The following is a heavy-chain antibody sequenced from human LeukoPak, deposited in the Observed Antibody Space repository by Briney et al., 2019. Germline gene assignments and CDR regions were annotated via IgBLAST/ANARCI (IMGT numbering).Heavy chain of an antibody. Sequence: SETLSLTCTVSGGSISSYYWSWIRQPAGKGLEWIGRIYYSGSTNYNPSLKSRVTISVDTSKNQFSLKLSSVTAADTAVYYCASTALGYCSSTSCYFRPYIDYWGQGTLVTVSS. CDR1: GGSISSYY. CDR2: IYYSGST. V-gene: IGHV4-4*07. D-gene: IGHD2-2*01. J-gene: IGHJ4*02. CDR3: ASTALGYCSSTSCYFRPYIDY.